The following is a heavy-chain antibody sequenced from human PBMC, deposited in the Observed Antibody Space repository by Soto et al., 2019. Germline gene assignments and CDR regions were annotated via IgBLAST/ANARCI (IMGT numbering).Heavy chain of an antibody. Sequence: EVQLLESGGDLVQPGGSLRLSCEASGFTFSSFAMSWVRQAPGKGLEWVSSISSGGSSTFYADSVKGRFTISRDNSKNTLYLQMNSLRADDSAVYYCEGLGGLIVMVYWGQGTLVTVSS. CDR2: ISSGGSST. D-gene: IGHD3-16*02. J-gene: IGHJ4*02. CDR1: GFTFSSFA. V-gene: IGHV3-23*01. CDR3: EGLGGLIVMVY.